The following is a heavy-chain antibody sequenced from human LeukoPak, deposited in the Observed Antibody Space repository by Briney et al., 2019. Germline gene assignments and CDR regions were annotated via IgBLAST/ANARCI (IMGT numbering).Heavy chain of an antibody. J-gene: IGHJ6*02. CDR3: AREFYGSGSNAPYYYYYGMDV. CDR1: GASIESGDYY. CDR2: VFYSGSA. Sequence: PSETLSLTCPVSGASIESGDYYWSWIRQPPGKGLEWIGYVFYSGSAYYNPSLKSRLIISVDASKNQFSLKLSSVTAADTALYYCAREFYGSGSNAPYYYYYGMDVWGRGTTVTVSS. D-gene: IGHD3-10*01. V-gene: IGHV4-30-4*01.